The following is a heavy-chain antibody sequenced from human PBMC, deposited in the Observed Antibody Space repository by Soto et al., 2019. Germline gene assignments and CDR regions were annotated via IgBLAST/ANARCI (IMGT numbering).Heavy chain of an antibody. CDR1: GYTFTSYA. CDR2: INAGNGNT. Sequence: ASVKVSCKASGYTFTSYAMHWVRQAPGQRLEWMGWINAGNGNTKYSQKFQGRVTITRDTSASTAYMELSSLRSEDTAVYYCARDPVVPAATYNWFDPWGQVTLVTVSS. V-gene: IGHV1-3*01. D-gene: IGHD2-2*01. J-gene: IGHJ5*02. CDR3: ARDPVVPAATYNWFDP.